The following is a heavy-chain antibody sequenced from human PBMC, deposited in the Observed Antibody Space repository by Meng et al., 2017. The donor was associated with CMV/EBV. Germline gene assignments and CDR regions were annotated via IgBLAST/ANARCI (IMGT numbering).Heavy chain of an antibody. CDR1: GYTFTSYC. V-gene: IGHV1-2*02. J-gene: IGHJ6*02. D-gene: IGHD3-3*01. CDR2: INPNSGGT. Sequence: ASVKVSCKASGYTFTSYCISWVRQAPGQGLEWMGWINPNSGGTNYAQKFQGRVTMTRDTPISTAYMELSRLRSDDTAVYYCARDPPVRSYYDFWSGFYLQNYYYGMDVWGQGTTVTVSS. CDR3: ARDPPVRSYYDFWSGFYLQNYYYGMDV.